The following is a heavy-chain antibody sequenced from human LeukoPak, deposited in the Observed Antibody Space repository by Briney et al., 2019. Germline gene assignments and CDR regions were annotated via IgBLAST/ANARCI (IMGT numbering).Heavy chain of an antibody. J-gene: IGHJ4*02. CDR1: GGSISSYY. D-gene: IGHD6-19*01. CDR3: ARGPRSGHHDY. Sequence: SETLSVTCTVSGGSISSYYWSWIRQPPGKGLEWIGYIYYTGSTNHNPSLKSRVTISVDTSNNQFSLKVTSVTAADTAVYYCARGPRSGHHDYWGQGILVTVSS. V-gene: IGHV4-59*01. CDR2: IYYTGST.